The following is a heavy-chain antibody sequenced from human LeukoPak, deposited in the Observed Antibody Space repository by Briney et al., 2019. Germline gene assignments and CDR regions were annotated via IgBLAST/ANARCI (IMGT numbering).Heavy chain of an antibody. Sequence: PGGSLRLSCAASGFTFSSYEMNWVRQAPGKGLEWVSYISSSGSTIYYADSVKGRFTISRDNAKNSLYLQMNSLRAEDTAVYYCARAELTYDSSGYYYLPDYWGQGTLVTVSS. V-gene: IGHV3-48*03. CDR3: ARAELTYDSSGYYYLPDY. J-gene: IGHJ4*02. CDR2: ISSSGSTI. D-gene: IGHD3-22*01. CDR1: GFTFSSYE.